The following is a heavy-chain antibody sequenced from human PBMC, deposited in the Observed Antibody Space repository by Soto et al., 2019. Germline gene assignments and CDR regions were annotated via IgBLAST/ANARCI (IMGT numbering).Heavy chain of an antibody. J-gene: IGHJ6*02. Sequence: QVQLVQSGAEVKKPGSSVKVSCKASGGTFSSYAISWVRQAPGQGLEWMGGIIPIFGTANYAQKFQGRVKITADESTSTAYLALSSLRSEATAVYYCTRDQKLLEYSSSDYSYYDRDVWGQGTTVTVSS. CDR1: GGTFSSYA. CDR3: TRDQKLLEYSSSDYSYYDRDV. V-gene: IGHV1-69*12. CDR2: IIPIFGTA. D-gene: IGHD6-6*01.